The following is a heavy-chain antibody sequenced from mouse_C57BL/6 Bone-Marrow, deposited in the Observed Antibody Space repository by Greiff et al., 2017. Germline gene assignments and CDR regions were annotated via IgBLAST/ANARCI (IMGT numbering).Heavy chain of an antibody. Sequence: VQLKESGAELVRPGASVKLSCTASGFNIKDDYMHWVKQRPEQGLEWIGWIDPENGDTEYASKFQGKATITADTSSTTAYLQLSSLTSEDTAVYYCTTYYSNYYYFDYWGQGTTLTVSS. CDR3: TTYYSNYYYFDY. CDR2: IDPENGDT. D-gene: IGHD2-5*01. CDR1: GFNIKDDY. V-gene: IGHV14-4*01. J-gene: IGHJ2*01.